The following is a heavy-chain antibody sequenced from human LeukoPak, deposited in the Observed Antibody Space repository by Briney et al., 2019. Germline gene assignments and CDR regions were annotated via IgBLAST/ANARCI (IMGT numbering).Heavy chain of an antibody. J-gene: IGHJ5*02. CDR3: ACRDDYVWGSYRNWFDP. Sequence: GGSLRLSCAAPAFTFSSYAMSWVRQAQEEGLEWVSAIIGSGGSTYYADSVKGRFTISRDNSKNTLYLQTHSLRAEDTAVYYCACRDDYVWGSYRNWFDPWGQGTLVTVSS. V-gene: IGHV3-23*01. CDR2: IIGSGGST. D-gene: IGHD3-16*02. CDR1: AFTFSSYA.